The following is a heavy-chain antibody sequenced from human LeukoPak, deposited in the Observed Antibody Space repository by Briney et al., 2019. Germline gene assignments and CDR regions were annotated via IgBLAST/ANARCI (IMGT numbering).Heavy chain of an antibody. CDR2: IIPIFGTA. CDR3: ARAYAGGYSV. Sequence: PSVKVSCKASGGTFSSYAIGWVRQAPGQGLEWMGRIIPIFGTANYAQKFQGRVTITTDESTSTAYMELSSRRSEDTAVYYCARAYAGGYSVWGQGTLVTVSS. J-gene: IGHJ4*02. V-gene: IGHV1-69*05. D-gene: IGHD2-2*01. CDR1: GGTFSSYA.